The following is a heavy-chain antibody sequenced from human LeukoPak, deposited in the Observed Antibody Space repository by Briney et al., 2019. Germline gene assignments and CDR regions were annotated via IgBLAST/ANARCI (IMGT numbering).Heavy chain of an antibody. CDR1: GYTFTAYY. CDR3: ARDTSYYDKSLTY. CDR2: INPNSGGT. D-gene: IGHD3-22*01. Sequence: ASVKVSCKASGYTFTAYYIHWVRQAPGQRLEWMGWINPNSGGTNYAQKFQGRVTITRDTSITTAYMELSRLGSDDTAVYYCARDTSYYDKSLTYWGQGTLVTVSS. V-gene: IGHV1-2*02. J-gene: IGHJ4*02.